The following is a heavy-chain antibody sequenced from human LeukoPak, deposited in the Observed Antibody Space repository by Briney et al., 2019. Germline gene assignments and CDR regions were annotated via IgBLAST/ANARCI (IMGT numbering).Heavy chain of an antibody. CDR3: ARDSAGAGSSSGYRAFDI. CDR2: IYYSGST. D-gene: IGHD6-19*01. Sequence: SETLSLTCAVDGGSFSGYYWSWIRQPPGKGLDWIGYIYYSGSTNYNPSLKSRVTISVDTSKNQFSLKLSSVTAADTTVYYCARDSAGAGSSSGYRAFDIWGQGTMVTVSS. V-gene: IGHV4-59*01. CDR1: GGSFSGYY. J-gene: IGHJ3*02.